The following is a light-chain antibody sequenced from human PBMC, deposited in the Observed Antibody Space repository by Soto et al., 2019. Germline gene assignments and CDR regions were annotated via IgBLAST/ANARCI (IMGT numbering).Light chain of an antibody. CDR3: TSYTSSGTYV. CDR2: DVT. CDR1: SGDVGGYNY. V-gene: IGLV2-14*01. J-gene: IGLJ1*01. Sequence: QSALTQPASMSGSPGQSISISCTGISGDVGGYNYVSWYQQHPGKAPKLMIYDVTNRPSGVSNRFSASKSGNTASLTISGLQTEDEADYYCTSYTSSGTYVFGTGTKLTVL.